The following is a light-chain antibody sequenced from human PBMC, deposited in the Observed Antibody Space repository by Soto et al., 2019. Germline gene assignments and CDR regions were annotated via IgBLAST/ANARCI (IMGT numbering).Light chain of an antibody. CDR1: QGVFSSSNTKNC. V-gene: IGKV4-1*01. Sequence: DIVMTQSPDSLAVSLGERATINCKSSQGVFSSSNTKNCLAWYQQKPGQPPKLLFYWASTRKSGVPDRFSVSESGTDFTLTISSLQADDVAVYYCQQYYSSPLTFGQGTKLEIK. CDR2: WAS. CDR3: QQYYSSPLT. J-gene: IGKJ2*01.